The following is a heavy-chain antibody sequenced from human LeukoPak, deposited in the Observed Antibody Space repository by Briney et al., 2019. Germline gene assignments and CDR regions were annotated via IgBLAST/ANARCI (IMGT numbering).Heavy chain of an antibody. CDR3: ARDRAANQDWVEFDP. Sequence: QTGGSLRLSCAASGFRVSDYYMSWVRQAPGKGLEWVGLIRDSGEAFYADFARGRFAISRDESENTLYLQMNSLRVEDTAVYFCARDRAANQDWVEFDPWGQGTPVIVSS. J-gene: IGHJ5*02. CDR2: IRDSGEA. V-gene: IGHV3-66*03. CDR1: GFRVSDYY. D-gene: IGHD3/OR15-3a*01.